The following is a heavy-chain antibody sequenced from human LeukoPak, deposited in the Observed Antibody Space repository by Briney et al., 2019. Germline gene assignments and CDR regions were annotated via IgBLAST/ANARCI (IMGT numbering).Heavy chain of an antibody. V-gene: IGHV4-34*01. CDR2: INHSGST. CDR3: VRDRELLYFDL. D-gene: IGHD1-26*01. Sequence: PSETLSLTCAVYGGSFSGYYWSWIRQPPGKGLEWIGEINHSGSTNYNPSLKSRVTISVDTSKNQFSLQLNSVTPEDTAVYYCVRDRELLYFDLWGRGTLVTVSS. CDR1: GGSFSGYY. J-gene: IGHJ2*01.